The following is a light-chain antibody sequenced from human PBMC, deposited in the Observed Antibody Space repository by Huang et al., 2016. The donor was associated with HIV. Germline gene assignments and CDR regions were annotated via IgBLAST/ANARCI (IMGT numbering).Light chain of an antibody. J-gene: IGKJ4*01. Sequence: DIQMTQSPPSLSASVGDRVTITCQASQDITDHLNWYQQKPGEAPKLLLYGASTLNTGVPSRFSGSGSGTHFTITIKSLQPEDIATYYCQHYENLPVTFGGGTKVDIK. CDR3: QHYENLPVT. CDR1: QDITDH. V-gene: IGKV1-33*01. CDR2: GAS.